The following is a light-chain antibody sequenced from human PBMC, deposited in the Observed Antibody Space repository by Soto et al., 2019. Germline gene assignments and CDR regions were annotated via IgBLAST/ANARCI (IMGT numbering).Light chain of an antibody. J-gene: IGLJ2*01. CDR1: VLATKY. CDR2: TAS. Sequence: SYELTQPASVSVSPGQTARITCSGDVLATKYARWFQQKPGQAPVLLIYTASERPSGIPERFSVFGSGTTVTLTISGAQVEDEADYYCYSATGIDLLVFGGWTKVTVL. V-gene: IGLV3-27*01. CDR3: YSATGIDLLV.